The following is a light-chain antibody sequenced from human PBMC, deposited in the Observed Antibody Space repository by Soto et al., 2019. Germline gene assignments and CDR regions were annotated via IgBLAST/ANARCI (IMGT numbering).Light chain of an antibody. CDR3: QQRSTWPLT. Sequence: EIVLTQSPATLPLSPGERATLSCRASQSVSTYLAWYQQKPGQAPRLLIYDASNRATGIPARFGGSGSGTDFTLAISSLEPEDFAVYYCQQRSTWPLTFGGGTKVEIK. CDR2: DAS. CDR1: QSVSTY. J-gene: IGKJ4*01. V-gene: IGKV3-11*01.